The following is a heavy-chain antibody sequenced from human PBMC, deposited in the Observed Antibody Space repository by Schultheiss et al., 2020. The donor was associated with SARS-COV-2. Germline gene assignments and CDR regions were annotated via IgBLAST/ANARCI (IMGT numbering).Heavy chain of an antibody. CDR2: INANSGGT. CDR1: GYTFTGYY. CDR3: ARYYDSSGEV. D-gene: IGHD3-22*01. V-gene: IGHV1-2*06. J-gene: IGHJ6*02. Sequence: GESLKISCRASGYTFTGYYMHWVRQAPGQGLEWVGRINANSGGTDYGQKFQGRVTMTRDTSISTAYMELSRLRSDDTAVYYCARYYDSSGEVWGQGTTVTVSS.